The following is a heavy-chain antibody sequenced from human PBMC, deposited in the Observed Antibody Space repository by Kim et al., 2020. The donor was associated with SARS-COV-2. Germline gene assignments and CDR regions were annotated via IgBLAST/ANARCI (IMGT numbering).Heavy chain of an antibody. J-gene: IGHJ4*02. CDR3: ARDLGDFWSGYYTRGSFDY. Sequence: SETLSLTCAVYGGSFSGYYWSWIRQPPGKGLEWIGEINHSGSTNYNPSLKSRVTISVDTSKNQFSLKLSSVTAADTAVYYCARDLGDFWSGYYTRGSFDYWGQGTLVTVSS. D-gene: IGHD3-3*01. CDR2: INHSGST. CDR1: GGSFSGYY. V-gene: IGHV4-34*01.